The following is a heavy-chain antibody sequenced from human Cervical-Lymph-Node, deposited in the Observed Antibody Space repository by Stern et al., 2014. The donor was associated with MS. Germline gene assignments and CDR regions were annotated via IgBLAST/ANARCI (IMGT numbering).Heavy chain of an antibody. CDR2: INPSGGST. V-gene: IGHV1-46*01. CDR1: GYTFTSYY. Sequence: QMQLVQSGAEVKKPGASVKVSCKASGYTFTSYYMHWVRHAPGQGLEWMGIINPSGGSTSYAQKFQGRVTMTRDTSTSTVYMELSSLRSEDTAVYYCARDQGLRGHDYWGQGTLVTVSS. J-gene: IGHJ4*02. CDR3: ARDQGLRGHDY. D-gene: IGHD6-25*01.